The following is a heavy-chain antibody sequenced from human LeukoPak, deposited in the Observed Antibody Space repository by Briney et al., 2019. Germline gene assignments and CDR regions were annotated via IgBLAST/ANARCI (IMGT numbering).Heavy chain of an antibody. D-gene: IGHD5-18*01. CDR3: ASPGGDTAMAIDY. J-gene: IGHJ4*02. V-gene: IGHV3-7*03. Sequence: GGSLRLSCAASGFTFSSYWMSWVRQAPGKGLEWVANIKQDGSEKYYVDSVKGRFTISRDNAKNSRNLQMNSLRAEDTAVYYCASPGGDTAMAIDYWGQGTLVTVSS. CDR1: GFTFSSYW. CDR2: IKQDGSEK.